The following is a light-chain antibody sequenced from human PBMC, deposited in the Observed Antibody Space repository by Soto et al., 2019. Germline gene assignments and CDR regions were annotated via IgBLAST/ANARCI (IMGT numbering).Light chain of an antibody. V-gene: IGLV2-8*01. CDR3: SSYAGSNNLV. J-gene: IGLJ1*01. Sequence: SVLTQPPSASGSLGQSVTIPCTGTSSDVGGYNYVSWYQQHPGKAPKLMVFAVSNRPSGVPDRFSGSKSGNTASLTVSGLQAEDEADYYCSSYAGSNNLVFGTGTKLTVL. CDR1: SSDVGGYNY. CDR2: AVS.